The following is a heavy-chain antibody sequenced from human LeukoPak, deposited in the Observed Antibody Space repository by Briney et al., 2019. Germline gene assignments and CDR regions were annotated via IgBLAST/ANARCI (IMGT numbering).Heavy chain of an antibody. D-gene: IGHD7-27*01. CDR2: ISYDGSNK. CDR3: ASLTGAVTLPGGSDY. CDR1: GFTFSSYA. Sequence: PGGSLRLSCAASGFTFSSYAMSWVRQAPGKGLEWVAVISYDGSNKYYADSVKGRFTISRDNSKNTLYLQMNSLRAEDTAVYYCASLTGAVTLPGGSDYWGQGTLVTVSS. V-gene: IGHV3-30-3*01. J-gene: IGHJ4*02.